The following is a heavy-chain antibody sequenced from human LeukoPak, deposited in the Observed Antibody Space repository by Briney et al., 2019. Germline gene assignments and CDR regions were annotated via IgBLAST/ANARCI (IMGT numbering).Heavy chain of an antibody. D-gene: IGHD2-2*01. CDR2: IGGSVRST. CDR1: GFMFRSYD. J-gene: IGHJ4*02. V-gene: IGHV3-23*01. CDR3: SKLSRGVVPGEGY. Sequence: GRSLRLSCAASGFMFRSYDMTWVRQSPGKELKWVSTIGGSVRSTYHAESLNGRFTSSRDIPGTTVYLQMNSLIAEATAVYYFSKLSRGVVPGEGYWGQGTLVTVSS.